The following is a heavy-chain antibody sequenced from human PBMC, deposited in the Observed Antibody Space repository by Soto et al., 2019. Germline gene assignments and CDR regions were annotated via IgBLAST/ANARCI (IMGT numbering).Heavy chain of an antibody. CDR2: IKSKVHGGTT. V-gene: IGHV3-15*05. CDR3: STDVWE. CDR1: GINFNNGW. D-gene: IGHD1-26*01. Sequence: EVQLVESGGGLVEPGGSLRISCAASGINFNNGWMSWVRQAPGMGLEWVGRIKSKVHGGTTDYAAHVKGRFTISRDDSKNTLYLQMHSLQTEDTAVYYCSTDVWEWGQGTLVTVSS. J-gene: IGHJ4*02.